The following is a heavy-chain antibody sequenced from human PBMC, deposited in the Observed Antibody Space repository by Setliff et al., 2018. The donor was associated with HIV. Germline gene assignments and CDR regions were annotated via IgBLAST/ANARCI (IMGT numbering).Heavy chain of an antibody. V-gene: IGHV4-4*07. CDR3: AREGWSDHYYYYMDV. Sequence: SETLSLTCSVSGGSISSYYWNWIRQPAGKGLAWIGRIFSSGTTNYNPSLQSRITMSVDTSKNQFSLKLNSVTAADTAVYYCAREGWSDHYYYYMDVWDKGTTVTVSS. D-gene: IGHD2-15*01. CDR1: GGSISSYY. J-gene: IGHJ6*03. CDR2: IFSSGTT.